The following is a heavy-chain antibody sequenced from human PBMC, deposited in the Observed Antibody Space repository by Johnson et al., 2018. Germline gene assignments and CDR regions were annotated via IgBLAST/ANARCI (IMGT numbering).Heavy chain of an antibody. D-gene: IGHD3-16*01. V-gene: IGHV3-74*01. Sequence: VQLVESGGGLVQXGGSLRLSCAASGFAFNTFWMHWVRQVPGKGLVWVSRIKGDGTATDYADSVRGRFTSSRDNAKNTLYLQFNSLRPEDTAVYYCATEFQERATAWYDSADVWGQGTMVTVSS. CDR2: IKGDGTAT. CDR3: ATEFQERATAWYDSADV. CDR1: GFAFNTFW. J-gene: IGHJ3*01.